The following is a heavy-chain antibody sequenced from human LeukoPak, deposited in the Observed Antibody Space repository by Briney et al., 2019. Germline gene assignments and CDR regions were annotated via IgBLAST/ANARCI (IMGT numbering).Heavy chain of an antibody. J-gene: IGHJ2*01. V-gene: IGHV4-39*07. CDR1: GGSISSSSYY. CDR3: ARDLDYGGSSIWYFDL. CDR2: IYYSGST. Sequence: PSETLSLTCTVSGGSISSSSYYWGWIRQPPGKGLEWIGSIYYSGSTYYNPSLKSRVTISVDTSKNQFSLRLTSVTAADTAVYYCARDLDYGGSSIWYFDLWGRGTLVTVSS. D-gene: IGHD4-23*01.